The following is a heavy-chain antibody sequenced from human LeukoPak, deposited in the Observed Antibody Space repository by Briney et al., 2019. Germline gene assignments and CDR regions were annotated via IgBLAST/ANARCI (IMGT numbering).Heavy chain of an antibody. Sequence: PGGSLRLSCAASGFTFSSYGMHWVRQAPGKGLEWVAVISYDGSNKYYADSVKGRFTISRDNSKNTLYLQMNSLRAEDTAVYYCAKDLDDILTGDAFDIWGQGTMVTVSS. CDR3: AKDLDDILTGDAFDI. CDR2: ISYDGSNK. J-gene: IGHJ3*02. V-gene: IGHV3-30*18. D-gene: IGHD3-9*01. CDR1: GFTFSSYG.